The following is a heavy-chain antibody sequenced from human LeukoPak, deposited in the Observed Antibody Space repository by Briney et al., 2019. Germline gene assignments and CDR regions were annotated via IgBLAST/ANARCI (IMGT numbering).Heavy chain of an antibody. CDR3: AKDRGRTIGGDFDY. D-gene: IGHD2-8*01. CDR2: ISGSGGST. V-gene: IGHV3-23*01. CDR1: GSTFSSYA. Sequence: GGSLRLSCAASGSTFSSYAMSWVRQAPGKGLEWVSAISGSGGSTYYADSVKGRFTISRDNSKNTLYLQMNSLRAEDTAVYYCAKDRGRTIGGDFDYWGQGTLVTVSS. J-gene: IGHJ4*02.